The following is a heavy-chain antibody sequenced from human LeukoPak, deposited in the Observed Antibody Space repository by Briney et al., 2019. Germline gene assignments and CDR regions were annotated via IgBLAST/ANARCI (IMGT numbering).Heavy chain of an antibody. D-gene: IGHD1-26*01. CDR3: ARPPYSGSGYDAFDI. V-gene: IGHV3-21*01. CDR2: ISGSSSYI. J-gene: IGHJ3*02. CDR1: GFTFNNYW. Sequence: GGSLRLSCAASGFTFNNYWMSWVRQAPGKGLEWVPSISGSSSYIYYADSMKGRFTISRDNAKNSLYLQMNSLRAEDTAVYYCARPPYSGSGYDAFDIWGQGTMVTVSS.